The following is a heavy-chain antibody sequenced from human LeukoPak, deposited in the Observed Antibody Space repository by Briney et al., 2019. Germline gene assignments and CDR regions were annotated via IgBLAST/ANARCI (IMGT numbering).Heavy chain of an antibody. Sequence: SETLSLTCAVYGGSFSGYYWSWIRQPPGKGLEWIGEINHSGSTNYNPSLKSRVTISVDTSKYQFSLKLSSVTAADTAVYYCAREDSSSWYVGFDYWGQGTLVTVSS. D-gene: IGHD6-13*01. CDR3: AREDSSSWYVGFDY. J-gene: IGHJ4*02. CDR1: GGSFSGYY. CDR2: INHSGST. V-gene: IGHV4-34*01.